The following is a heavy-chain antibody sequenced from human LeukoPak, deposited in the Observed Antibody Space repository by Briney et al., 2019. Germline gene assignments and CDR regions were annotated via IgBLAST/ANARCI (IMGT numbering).Heavy chain of an antibody. J-gene: IGHJ4*02. CDR1: GFTFSNFW. CDR3: ARTKYSSSWYAGFDY. D-gene: IGHD6-13*01. Sequence: GGSLRLSCAASGFTFSNFWMSWVRQAPGKGLEWVANIKVDGSEKYYVDSVKGRFTISRDNAKNSLYLQMNSLRDEDTAVYYCARTKYSSSWYAGFDYWGQGTLVTVSS. V-gene: IGHV3-7*01. CDR2: IKVDGSEK.